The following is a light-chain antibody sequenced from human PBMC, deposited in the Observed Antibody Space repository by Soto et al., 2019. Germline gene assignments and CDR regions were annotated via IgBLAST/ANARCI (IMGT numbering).Light chain of an antibody. CDR1: QTISSW. J-gene: IGKJ1*01. CDR2: KAS. V-gene: IGKV1-5*03. CDR3: QNYNSYSEE. Sequence: DIQMTHSPSTLSGSVGYRVTITCRASQTISSWLAWYQQKPGKAPKLLIYKASTLKSGVPSRFSGSGSGTEFTLTISSLQPDDFATYYCQNYNSYSEEFGQGTKVDIK.